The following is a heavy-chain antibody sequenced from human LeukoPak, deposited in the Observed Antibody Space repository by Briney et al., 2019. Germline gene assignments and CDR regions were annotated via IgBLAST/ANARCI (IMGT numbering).Heavy chain of an antibody. J-gene: IGHJ4*02. D-gene: IGHD5-18*01. V-gene: IGHV3-11*04. CDR1: GFTFSDYY. CDR2: IGSSSSSTI. CDR3: ARLRGYSYGYADY. Sequence: GGSLRLSCAASGFTFSDYYMSWIRQAPGKGLEWVSYIGSSSSSTIYYADSVKGRFTISRDNAKNSLYLQMNSLRAEDTAVYYCARLRGYSYGYADYWGQGILVTVSS.